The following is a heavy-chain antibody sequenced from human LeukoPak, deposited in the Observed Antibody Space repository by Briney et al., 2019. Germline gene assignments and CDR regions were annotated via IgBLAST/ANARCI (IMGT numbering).Heavy chain of an antibody. CDR3: TSPGIAAAGIDY. Sequence: GGSLRLSCAASGFTFGGSAMHWVRQASGKGLEWVGCIRSKANSYATAYAASVKGRFTISRDDSKNTAYLQMNSLKTEDTAVYYCTSPGIAAAGIDYWGQGTLVTVSS. V-gene: IGHV3-73*01. CDR1: GFTFGGSA. D-gene: IGHD6-13*01. J-gene: IGHJ4*02. CDR2: IRSKANSYAT.